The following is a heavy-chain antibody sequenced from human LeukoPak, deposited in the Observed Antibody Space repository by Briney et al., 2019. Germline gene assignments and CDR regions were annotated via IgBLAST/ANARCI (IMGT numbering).Heavy chain of an antibody. J-gene: IGHJ4*02. CDR3: ARDGLRDFDY. CDR1: GGSISSSSYY. CDR2: IHYSGST. V-gene: IGHV4-39*07. D-gene: IGHD4-17*01. Sequence: SETLSLTCTVSGGSISSSSYYWGWIRQSPGKGLEWIGSIHYSGSTYYNPSLKSRVTISADTSKNQFSLKVGSVTAADTAVYYCARDGLRDFDYWGQGTLVTVSS.